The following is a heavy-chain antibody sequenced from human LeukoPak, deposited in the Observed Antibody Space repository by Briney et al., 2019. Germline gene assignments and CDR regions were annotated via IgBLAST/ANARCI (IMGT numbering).Heavy chain of an antibody. CDR2: IYTGAT. V-gene: IGHV3-74*01. Sequence: GGSLRLSCAASGFTFSSYWMPWVRQAPGKGLVWVSRIYTGATYYADSVKGRFTISRDNAKNTLYLQLNSLRAEDTAVYFCVRGGTGYVNFDYWGQGTLVTVSS. CDR3: VRGGTGYVNFDY. D-gene: IGHD3/OR15-3a*01. CDR1: GFTFSSYW. J-gene: IGHJ4*02.